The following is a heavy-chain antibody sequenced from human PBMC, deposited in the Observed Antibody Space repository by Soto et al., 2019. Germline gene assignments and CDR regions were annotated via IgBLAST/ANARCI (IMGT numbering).Heavy chain of an antibody. CDR2: ISSSSSTI. V-gene: IGHV3-48*01. CDR1: GFTFSSYS. CDR3: ARLRDGGILQQPPFPYYYYYMDV. Sequence: EVQLVESGGGLVQPGGSLRLSCAASGFTFSSYSMNWVRQAPGKGLEWVSYISSSSSTIYYADSVKGRFTISRDNAKNSLYLQKNSLRAEDTAVYYCARLRDGGILQQPPFPYYYYYMDVWGKGTTVTVSS. J-gene: IGHJ6*03. D-gene: IGHD6-13*01.